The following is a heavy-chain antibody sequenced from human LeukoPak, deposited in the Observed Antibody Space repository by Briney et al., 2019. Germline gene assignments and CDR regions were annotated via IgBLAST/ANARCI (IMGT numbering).Heavy chain of an antibody. CDR3: AGAAAGHDAFDI. V-gene: IGHV4-39*07. Sequence: SETLSLTCTVSGGSISSSSYFWGWIRQPPGKGLEWIGSVYYSGRTNYNPSLKSRVTISVDKSKNQFSLKLSSVTAADTAVYYCAGAAAGHDAFDIWGQGTMVTVSS. D-gene: IGHD6-13*01. CDR2: VYYSGRT. CDR1: GGSISSSSYF. J-gene: IGHJ3*02.